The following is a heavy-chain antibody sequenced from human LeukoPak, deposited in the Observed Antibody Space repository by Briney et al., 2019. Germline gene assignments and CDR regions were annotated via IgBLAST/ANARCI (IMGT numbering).Heavy chain of an antibody. CDR3: ATSPVIAVD. J-gene: IGHJ4*02. CDR2: IESDGSST. V-gene: IGHV3-74*01. D-gene: IGHD3-22*01. CDR1: GFIFSDHW. Sequence: PGRSLRLSCAASGFIFSDHWMHWVRQPAGKGLEWVSRIESDGSSTSYADSVKGRFTISRDNAKNTVYLQINSLRAEDTAVYYCATSPVIAVDWGQGTLVTVSS.